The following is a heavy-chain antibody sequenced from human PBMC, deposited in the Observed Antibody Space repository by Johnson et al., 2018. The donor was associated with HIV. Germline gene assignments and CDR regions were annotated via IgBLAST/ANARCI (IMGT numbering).Heavy chain of an antibody. J-gene: IGHJ3*02. V-gene: IGHV3-53*01. D-gene: IGHD5-12*01. CDR2: PYSDGAT. CDR3: ARGGLTAFDI. Sequence: VQLVESGGGLIQPGGSLRLSCSASGFTVSNIFMNWVRQAPGKGLEWLSVPYSDGATSYADSVKGRFTTSRDNAKNTMYLQMNSLRTEDTAVYYCARGGLTAFDIWGQGTMVTVSS. CDR1: GFTVSNIF.